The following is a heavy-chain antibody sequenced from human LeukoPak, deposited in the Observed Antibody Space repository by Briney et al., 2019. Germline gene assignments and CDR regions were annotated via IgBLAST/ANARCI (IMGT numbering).Heavy chain of an antibody. CDR3: ARGDPYYYDSSGFDY. CDR1: GGSISSSSYY. V-gene: IGHV4-39*01. J-gene: IGHJ4*02. D-gene: IGHD3-22*01. Sequence: SETLSLTCTVSGGSISSSSYYWGWIRQPPGKGLEWIGSIYYSGSTYYNPSLKSRVTISVDTSKNQFSLKLSSVTAADTAVYYCARGDPYYYDSSGFDYWGQGTLVTVSS. CDR2: IYYSGST.